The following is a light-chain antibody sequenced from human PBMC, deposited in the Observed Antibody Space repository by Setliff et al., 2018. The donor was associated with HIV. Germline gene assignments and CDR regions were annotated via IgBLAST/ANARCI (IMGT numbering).Light chain of an antibody. CDR1: SSNIGAGYD. CDR2: GDS. CDR3: QSYDSSLSSYV. Sequence: QSALTQPPSVSGAPGQRVTISCTGSSSNIGAGYDVHWYQQLPGTAPKLLINGDSNRPSGVPDRFSGSKSGTSASLAITGLQAEDESDYYCQSYDSSLSSYVFGTGTKVTVL. V-gene: IGLV1-40*01. J-gene: IGLJ1*01.